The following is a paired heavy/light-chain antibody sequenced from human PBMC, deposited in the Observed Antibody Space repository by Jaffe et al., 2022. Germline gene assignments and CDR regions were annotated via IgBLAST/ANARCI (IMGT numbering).Heavy chain of an antibody. Sequence: QVQLVESGGGLVKPGGSLRLSCAASGFTLSDYYMSWIRQTPGKGLEWVSYMSSSGSTIYYADSVKGRFSISRDNSKNSLFLQMNSLRAEDTAVYYCARDVYDYIWGRYRYEGEGFDIWGLGTMVTVSS. J-gene: IGHJ3*02. CDR3: ARDVYDYIWGRYRYEGEGFDI. V-gene: IGHV3-11*01. D-gene: IGHD3-16*02. CDR2: MSSSGSTI. CDR1: GFTLSDYY.
Light chain of an antibody. CDR3: MQGKDLPRT. CDR2: EVS. Sequence: DIVMTQTPLSLSVTPGQPASISCKSSQSLLHSNGKTYLYWYLQKPGQSPHLLIYEVSSRFSGVPDRFSGSGSGTDFTLKISRVEAEDVGVYYCMQGKDLPRTFGQGTKVEIK. CDR1: QSLLHSNGKTY. V-gene: IGKV2-29*02. J-gene: IGKJ1*01.